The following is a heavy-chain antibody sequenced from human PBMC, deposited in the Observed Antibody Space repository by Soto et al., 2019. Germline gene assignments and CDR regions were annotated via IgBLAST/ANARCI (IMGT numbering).Heavy chain of an antibody. Sequence: QVHLVQSGAEVKKPGASVKVSCKGSGYAFTTYGITWVRQAPGQGLEWMGWISAHNGNTNYAQKLQGRVTVTRDTATSRAYMELRSLRSDDTAVYYCARGRYGDYWGQGALVTVSS. D-gene: IGHD1-1*01. J-gene: IGHJ4*02. CDR3: ARGRYGDY. CDR2: ISAHNGNT. V-gene: IGHV1-18*01. CDR1: GYAFTTYG.